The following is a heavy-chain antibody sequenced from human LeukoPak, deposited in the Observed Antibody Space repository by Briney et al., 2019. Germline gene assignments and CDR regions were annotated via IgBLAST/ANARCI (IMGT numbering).Heavy chain of an antibody. CDR1: GGSISSSSYY. V-gene: IGHV4-39*07. D-gene: IGHD2-2*01. J-gene: IGHJ4*02. CDR2: IYYSGST. Sequence: SETLSLTCTVSGGSISSSSYYWGWIRQPPGKGLEWIGSIYYSGSTYYNPSLKSRVTISVDTSKNQFSLKLSSVTAADTAVYYCAREIVVVPAAYDYWGQGTLVTVSS. CDR3: AREIVVVPAAYDY.